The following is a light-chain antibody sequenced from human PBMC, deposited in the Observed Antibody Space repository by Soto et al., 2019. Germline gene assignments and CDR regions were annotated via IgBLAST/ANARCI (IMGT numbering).Light chain of an antibody. CDR3: GTWDSSLSAGV. V-gene: IGLV1-51*01. Sequence: QSVLTQPPSVSAAPGQKVTISCSGSSFNIGNNYVSWYQQLPGTAPKLLIYDNNNRPSGIPDRFSGSKSGTSATLGITGLQTGDEADYYCGTWDSSLSAGVFGTGTKVTVL. CDR1: SFNIGNNY. CDR2: DNN. J-gene: IGLJ1*01.